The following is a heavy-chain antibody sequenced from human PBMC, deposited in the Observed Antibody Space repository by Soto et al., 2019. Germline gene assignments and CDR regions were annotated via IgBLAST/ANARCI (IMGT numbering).Heavy chain of an antibody. V-gene: IGHV3-23*01. D-gene: IGHD6-19*01. Sequence: EVQLLESGGGLVQPGGSLRLSCAASGFTFSSYAMSWVRQAPGKGLEWVSTISGSGTGTYYAYSVTGRFTISRDNSKNTLYLQMNSLRAEDTAVYYCAKSGRGAVAFDYWGQGTLVTVSS. CDR3: AKSGRGAVAFDY. J-gene: IGHJ4*02. CDR2: ISGSGTGT. CDR1: GFTFSSYA.